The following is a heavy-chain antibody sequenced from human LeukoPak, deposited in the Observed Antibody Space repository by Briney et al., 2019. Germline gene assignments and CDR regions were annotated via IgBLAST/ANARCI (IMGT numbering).Heavy chain of an antibody. CDR2: IYSSGST. CDR1: GDSISSGVYY. D-gene: IGHD2-21*01. CDR3: ARVQVVKYFSLYFDY. V-gene: IGHV4-30-4*01. J-gene: IGHJ4*02. Sequence: PSQTLSLTCTVSGDSISSGVYYWSWIRQPPGRGLEWIGYIYSSGSTYYNPSLKSRVTISVDKSKNQFSLKLSSVTAADTAVYYCARVQVVKYFSLYFDYWGQGTLVTVSS.